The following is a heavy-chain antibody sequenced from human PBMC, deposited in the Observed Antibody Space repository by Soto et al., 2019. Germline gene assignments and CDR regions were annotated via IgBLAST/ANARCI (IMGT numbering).Heavy chain of an antibody. D-gene: IGHD6-13*01. Sequence: PWWSLRLSCSASVFTCSSYAMSWVRQAPGKGLEWVSAISGSGGSTYYADSVKGRFTISRDNSKNTLYLQMNSLRAEDTAVYYCAKEIAAVYPLNYWGQGTLVTVSS. V-gene: IGHV3-23*01. CDR3: AKEIAAVYPLNY. J-gene: IGHJ4*02. CDR2: ISGSGGST. CDR1: VFTCSSYA.